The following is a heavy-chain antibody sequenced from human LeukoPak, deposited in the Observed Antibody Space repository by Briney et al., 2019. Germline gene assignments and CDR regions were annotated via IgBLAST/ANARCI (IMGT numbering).Heavy chain of an antibody. CDR1: GYTFTGYH. V-gene: IGHV1-2*02. D-gene: IGHD3-22*01. CDR2: INPNTGGT. Sequence: ASVKVSCKASGYTFTGYHMHWVRQAPGQGLEWMGWINPNTGGTNYAQKFQGRVTMTRDTSISAAYMELSRLTSDDTAVYYCARVSRGYYNWFDPWGQGTLVTVSS. CDR3: ARVSRGYYNWFDP. J-gene: IGHJ5*02.